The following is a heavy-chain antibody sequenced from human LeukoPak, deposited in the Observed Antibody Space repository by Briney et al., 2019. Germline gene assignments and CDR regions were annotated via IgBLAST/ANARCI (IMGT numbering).Heavy chain of an antibody. D-gene: IGHD3-10*01. CDR2: IYSGGST. Sequence: GGSLRLSCAASGFTVSSNYKSWVRQPPGKGLEWGSVIYSGGSTYYADSAKGRFTISRDNSKNTLYLHMNSLRAEDTAVDYCVSGSGSYRTPDYYMDVWGTGTTVTVS. V-gene: IGHV3-53*01. J-gene: IGHJ6*03. CDR3: VSGSGSYRTPDYYMDV. CDR1: GFTVSSNY.